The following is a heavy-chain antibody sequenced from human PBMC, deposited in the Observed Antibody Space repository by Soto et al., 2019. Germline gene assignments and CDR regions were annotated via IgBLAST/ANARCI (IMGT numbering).Heavy chain of an antibody. CDR3: ARDQGYCSGGSCYSVPYYGMDV. J-gene: IGHJ6*02. Sequence: GGSLRLSCAASGFTFSDYYMSWIRQAPGKGLEWVSYISSSSSYTNYADSVKGRFTISRDNAKNSLYLQMNSLRAEDTAVYYCARDQGYCSGGSCYSVPYYGMDVWGQGPTVTVSS. CDR2: ISSSSSYT. D-gene: IGHD2-15*01. CDR1: GFTFSDYY. V-gene: IGHV3-11*06.